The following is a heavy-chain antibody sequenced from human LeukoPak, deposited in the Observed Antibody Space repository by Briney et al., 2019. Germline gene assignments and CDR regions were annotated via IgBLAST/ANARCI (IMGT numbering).Heavy chain of an antibody. CDR1: GGSFSGYY. CDR3: ARLGSSSSGRGAFDI. Sequence: SETLSLTCAVYGGSFSGYYWSWIRQPPGKGLEWIGEINHSGSTNYNPSLKSRVTISVDTSKNQFSLKLSSVTAADTAVYYCARLGSSSSGRGAFDIWGQGTMVTVSS. V-gene: IGHV4-34*01. CDR2: INHSGST. J-gene: IGHJ3*02. D-gene: IGHD6-6*01.